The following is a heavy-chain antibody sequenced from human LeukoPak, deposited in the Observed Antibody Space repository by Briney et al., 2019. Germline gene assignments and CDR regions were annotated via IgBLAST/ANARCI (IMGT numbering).Heavy chain of an antibody. CDR3: AKVAIAVAGLYYFDY. CDR2: ISGSGGST. J-gene: IGHJ4*02. CDR1: GFTFSSYG. V-gene: IGHV3-23*01. D-gene: IGHD6-19*01. Sequence: GGSLRLSCAASGFTFSSYGMHWVRQAPGKGLEWVSAISGSGGSTYYADSVKGRFTISRDNSKNTLYLQMNSLRAEDTAVYYCAKVAIAVAGLYYFDYWGQGTLVTVSS.